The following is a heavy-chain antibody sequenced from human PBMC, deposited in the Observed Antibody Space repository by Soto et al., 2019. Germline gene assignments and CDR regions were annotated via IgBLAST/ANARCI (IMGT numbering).Heavy chain of an antibody. CDR1: GFTFSSYS. D-gene: IGHD6-13*01. J-gene: IGHJ3*02. V-gene: IGHV3-48*01. CDR2: ISSSSSTI. CDR3: ARDGEGIAAKLAFDI. Sequence: GESLKISCAASGFTFSSYSMNWVRQAPGKGLEWVSYISSSSSTIYYADSVKGRFTISRDNAKNSLYLQMNSLRAEDTAVYYCARDGEGIAAKLAFDIWGQGTMVTVS.